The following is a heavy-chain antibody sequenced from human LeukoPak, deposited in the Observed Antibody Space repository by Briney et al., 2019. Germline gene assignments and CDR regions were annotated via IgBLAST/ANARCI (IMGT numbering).Heavy chain of an antibody. CDR2: IYYSGST. CDR3: ARGVGEYSSSDGY. CDR1: GGSISSGDYY. D-gene: IGHD6-6*01. V-gene: IGHV4-30-4*08. Sequence: SQTLSLTCTVSGGSISSGDYYWSWIRQPPGKGLEWIGYIYYSGSTYYNPSLKSRVTISVDTSKNQFSLKLSSVTAADTAVYYCARGVGEYSSSDGYWGQGTLVTVSS. J-gene: IGHJ4*02.